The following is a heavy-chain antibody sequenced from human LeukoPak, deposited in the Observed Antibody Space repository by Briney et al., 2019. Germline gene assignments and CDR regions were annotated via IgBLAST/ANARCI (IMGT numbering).Heavy chain of an antibody. D-gene: IGHD1-14*01. CDR1: GFTFSSYA. CDR3: AKGITRRTPYYFGY. J-gene: IGHJ4*02. CDR2: ISGSGSST. Sequence: GGSLRLSCAASGFTFSSYAMSWVRQAPGKELEWVSAISGSGSSTYSADSVKGRFTISRDNSKNTLYLQMNSLRAEDTAVYYCAKGITRRTPYYFGYWGQGTLVIVSS. V-gene: IGHV3-23*01.